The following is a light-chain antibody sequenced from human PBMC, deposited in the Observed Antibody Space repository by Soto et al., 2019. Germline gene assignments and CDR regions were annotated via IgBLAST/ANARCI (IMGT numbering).Light chain of an antibody. CDR3: QQYNNWPLT. V-gene: IGKV3-15*01. CDR2: GAS. CDR1: QSVSSN. J-gene: IGKJ1*01. Sequence: EIVMTHSPATLSVSPVERATLSCRASQSVSSNLAWYQQTPGQSPRLLIYGASTRATGIPARFSGSGSGTEFTLTISSLQSEDFAVYYCQQYNNWPLTCGQGTKVDIK.